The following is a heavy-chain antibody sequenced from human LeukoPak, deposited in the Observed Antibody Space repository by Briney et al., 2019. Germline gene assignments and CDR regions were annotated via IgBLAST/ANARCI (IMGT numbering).Heavy chain of an antibody. J-gene: IGHJ4*02. CDR1: GDSIGSGAYY. CDR2: IYYSGST. D-gene: IGHD3-10*01. V-gene: IGHV4-30-4*01. CDR3: ARDLGAVGSGSPFEFGY. Sequence: SETLSLTCSVSGDSIGSGAYYWGWIRQPPGKGLEWIGYIYYSGSTYYNPSLQSRVIISVDTSKNQFSLKLSSVTAADTAVYYCARDLGAVGSGSPFEFGYWGQGTLVIVSS.